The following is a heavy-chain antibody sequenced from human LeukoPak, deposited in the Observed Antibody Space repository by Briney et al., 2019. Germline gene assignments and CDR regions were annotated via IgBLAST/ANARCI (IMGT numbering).Heavy chain of an antibody. J-gene: IGHJ5*02. CDR2: IYTSGST. CDR1: GGSISSGSYY. D-gene: IGHD3-3*01. V-gene: IGHV4-61*02. CDR3: ARVRYDFWSGYPLGWFDP. Sequence: NPSQTLSLTCTVSGGSISSGSYYWSWIRQPAGKGLEWIGRIYTSGSTNYNPSLKSRVTISVDTSKNQFSLELSSVTAADTAVYYCARVRYDFWSGYPLGWFDPWGQATLVTVSS.